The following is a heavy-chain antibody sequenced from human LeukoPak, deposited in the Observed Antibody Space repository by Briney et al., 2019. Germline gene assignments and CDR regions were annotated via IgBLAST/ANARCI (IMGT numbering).Heavy chain of an antibody. CDR2: ISVYNGNT. D-gene: IGHD3-10*01. Sequence: ASVKVSCKASGYTFTSYGISWVRQAPGQGLEWMGWISVYNGNTNYAQKVQGRVTMTTDTPTSTAYMELRSLRSDDTAVYYCARARGLIDAFDIWGQGTMVTVSS. CDR3: ARARGLIDAFDI. V-gene: IGHV1-18*01. J-gene: IGHJ3*02. CDR1: GYTFTSYG.